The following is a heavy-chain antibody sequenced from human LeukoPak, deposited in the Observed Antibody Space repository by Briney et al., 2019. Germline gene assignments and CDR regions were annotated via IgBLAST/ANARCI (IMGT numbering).Heavy chain of an antibody. CDR2: ISSTGST. CDR3: ARDQTYSGSGIYTYFDY. CDR1: GGSISGGHY. Sequence: SETLSLTCTVSGGSISGGHYWSWIRQPAGKGLEYLGRISSTGSTNYNPSLRSRVTISADTSKNHFSLKLTSVTAADTAVYYCARDQTYSGSGIYTYFDYWGQGILVTVSS. V-gene: IGHV4-61*02. D-gene: IGHD3-10*01. J-gene: IGHJ4*02.